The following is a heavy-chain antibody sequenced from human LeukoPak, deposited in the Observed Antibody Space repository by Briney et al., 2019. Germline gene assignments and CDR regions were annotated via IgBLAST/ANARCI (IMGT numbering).Heavy chain of an antibody. V-gene: IGHV3-21*01. CDR1: GFTFSSYS. Sequence: GGSLRLSCAASGFTFSSYSMNWVRQAPGKGLEWVSSISSSSSYIYYADSVKGRFTISRGNAKNSLYLQMNSLRAEDTAVYYCARAKQRGDGSGAFDIWGQGTMVTVSS. CDR2: ISSSSSYI. CDR3: ARAKQRGDGSGAFDI. J-gene: IGHJ3*02. D-gene: IGHD3-10*01.